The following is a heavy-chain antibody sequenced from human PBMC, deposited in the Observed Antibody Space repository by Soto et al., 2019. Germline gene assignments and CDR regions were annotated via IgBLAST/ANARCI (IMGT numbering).Heavy chain of an antibody. J-gene: IGHJ6*02. CDR2: ISTYNGDT. CDR1: GYTFSSFG. Sequence: HVELVQSGAEVKKPGASVKVSCKASGYTFSSFGISWVRQAPGQGLEWMAWISTYNGDTDYAQKLQGRVTMTTDTSTTTGYMELRGLRSDDTAMDYGTRDSTSTLYGMDVWGQGTTVTVS. V-gene: IGHV1-18*01. CDR3: TRDSTSTLYGMDV. D-gene: IGHD6-6*01.